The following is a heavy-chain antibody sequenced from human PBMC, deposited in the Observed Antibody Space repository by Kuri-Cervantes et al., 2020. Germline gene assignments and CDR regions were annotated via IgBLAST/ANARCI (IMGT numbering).Heavy chain of an antibody. D-gene: IGHD6-13*01. V-gene: IGHV4-39*07. CDR1: GGSISSSSYY. Sequence: SETLSLTCTVSGGSISSSSYYWGWIRQPPGKGLEWIGSIYYSGSTYYNPSLKSRVTISVDTSKNQFSLKLSSVTAADTAVYHCARGWSYDYWGQGTLVTVSS. J-gene: IGHJ4*02. CDR3: ARGWSYDY. CDR2: IYYSGST.